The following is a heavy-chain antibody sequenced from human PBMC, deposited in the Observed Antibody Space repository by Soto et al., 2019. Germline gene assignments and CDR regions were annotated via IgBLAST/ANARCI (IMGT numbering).Heavy chain of an antibody. D-gene: IGHD2-21*02. CDR1: GESISSSSYY. Sequence: KSSETLSLPCIVSGESISSSSYYWGWIRHPPGKGLEWIGSIYYSGRTYYNPSFKSRVTISIDTSKNQFSLKLSSVTATDTAVYYCARQRTTVVTQAYFDHWGQGALVTVSS. V-gene: IGHV4-39*01. CDR3: ARQRTTVVTQAYFDH. J-gene: IGHJ4*02. CDR2: IYYSGRT.